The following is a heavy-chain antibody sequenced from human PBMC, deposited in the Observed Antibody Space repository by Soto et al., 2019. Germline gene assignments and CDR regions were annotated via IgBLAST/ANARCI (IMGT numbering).Heavy chain of an antibody. V-gene: IGHV3-23*01. CDR1: GFTVSSNY. CDR2: ISGSGGST. Sequence: LRLSCAVSGFTVSSNYMSWVRLAPGKGLEWVSAISGSGGSTYYADSVKGRFTISRDNSKNTLYLQMNSLRAEDTAVYYCAKGTSDSSGYRNDAFDIWGQGTMVTVSS. D-gene: IGHD3-22*01. J-gene: IGHJ3*02. CDR3: AKGTSDSSGYRNDAFDI.